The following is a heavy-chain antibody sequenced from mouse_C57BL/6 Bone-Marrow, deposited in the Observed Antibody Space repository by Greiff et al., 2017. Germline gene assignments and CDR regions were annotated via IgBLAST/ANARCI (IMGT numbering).Heavy chain of an antibody. CDR3: TTYATTVAYYFDY. V-gene: IGHV14-4*01. J-gene: IGHJ2*01. D-gene: IGHD1-1*01. CDR1: GFNIKDDY. Sequence: VQLKQSGAELVRPGASVKLSCTASGFNIKDDYMHWVKQRPEQGLEWIGWIDPENGDTAYASKFQGKATITADTSSNTAYLQLSSLTSEDTAVYYCTTYATTVAYYFDYWGQGTTLTVSS. CDR2: IDPENGDT.